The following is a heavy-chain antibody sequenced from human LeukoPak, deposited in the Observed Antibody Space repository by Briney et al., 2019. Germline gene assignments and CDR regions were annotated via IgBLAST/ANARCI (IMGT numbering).Heavy chain of an antibody. Sequence: PGGSLRLSCAVSGFTVSSNYMGWVRQAPGKGLEWVSVFYASGSIYYADSVKGRFTISRDNSENTLFLQMNTLRAEDTAVYYCVRLEKNSYYYMDVWGKGTTVTVSS. CDR1: GFTVSSNY. CDR3: VRLEKNSYYYMDV. V-gene: IGHV3-53*01. CDR2: FYASGSI. J-gene: IGHJ6*03. D-gene: IGHD1-1*01.